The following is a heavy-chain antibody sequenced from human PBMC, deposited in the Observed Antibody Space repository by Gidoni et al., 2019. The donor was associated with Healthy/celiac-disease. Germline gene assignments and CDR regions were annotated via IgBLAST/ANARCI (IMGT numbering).Heavy chain of an antibody. CDR3: ARGRWLQYSDY. J-gene: IGHJ4*02. V-gene: IGHV3-11*01. D-gene: IGHD4-4*01. CDR2: ISSSGST. Sequence: QVQLVESGGGLVKPGGSLRLSCAASGLTFSDNDMSWIRQAPGKGLECVSYISSSGSTYYADSVKGRFTISRDNAKNSLYLQMNSLSAEDTAVYYCARGRWLQYSDYWGQGTLVTVSS. CDR1: GLTFSDND.